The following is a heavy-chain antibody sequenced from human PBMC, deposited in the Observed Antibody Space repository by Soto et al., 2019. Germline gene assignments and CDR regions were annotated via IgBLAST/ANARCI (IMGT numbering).Heavy chain of an antibody. CDR1: GFSLSNARMG. J-gene: IGHJ4*02. V-gene: IGHV2-26*01. CDR2: IFSNDEK. CDR3: AASGVVVTRDY. D-gene: IGHD3-22*01. Sequence: QVTLKESGPVLVKPTVTLTLTCTVSGFSLSNARMGVSWIRQPPGKALEWLAHIFSNDEKSYSTSLKSRLTISKDTSKSQVVLTMTNMDPVDTATYYCAASGVVVTRDYWGQGTLVTVSS.